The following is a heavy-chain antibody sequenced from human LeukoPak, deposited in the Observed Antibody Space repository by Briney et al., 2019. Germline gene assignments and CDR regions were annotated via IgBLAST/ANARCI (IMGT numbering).Heavy chain of an antibody. J-gene: IGHJ4*02. V-gene: IGHV3-23*01. D-gene: IGHD3-22*01. CDR2: MSGSGDST. Sequence: GGSLRLSCAASGFIFSSYGMSWVRQAPGKGLEWVSFMSGSGDSTYYADSVKGRFTISRDNSKNTLYLQMNSLRAEDTAVYYCARHVVAVGFDYWGQGTLVTVSS. CDR1: GFIFSSYG. CDR3: ARHVVAVGFDY.